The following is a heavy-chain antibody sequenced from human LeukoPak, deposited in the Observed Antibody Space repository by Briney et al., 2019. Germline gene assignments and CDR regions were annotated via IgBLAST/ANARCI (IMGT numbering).Heavy chain of an antibody. CDR3: ASRYSSGWYYFDY. CDR1: GGSFSGYY. D-gene: IGHD6-19*01. J-gene: IGHJ4*02. Sequence: SETLSLTCAVYGGSFSGYYWSWIRQPPGKGLEWIGSIYNGGSTYYNPSLKSRVTLSIDTSKNQFSLKLSSVTAADTAVYYCASRYSSGWYYFDYWGQGTLVTVSS. V-gene: IGHV4-34*01. CDR2: IYNGGST.